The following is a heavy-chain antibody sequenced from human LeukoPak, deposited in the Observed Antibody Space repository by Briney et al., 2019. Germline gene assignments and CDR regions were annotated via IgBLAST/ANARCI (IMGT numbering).Heavy chain of an antibody. Sequence: GGSLRLSCATSGFTFSTFWMHWVRQAPGKGLVWVSRINHDGSSTNYADSVKGRFTISRDNAKNSLYLQMNSLRAEDTAVYYCARDPSGYSYGNIFDYWGQGTLVTVSS. V-gene: IGHV3-74*01. J-gene: IGHJ4*02. CDR1: GFTFSTFW. CDR3: ARDPSGYSYGNIFDY. D-gene: IGHD5-18*01. CDR2: INHDGSST.